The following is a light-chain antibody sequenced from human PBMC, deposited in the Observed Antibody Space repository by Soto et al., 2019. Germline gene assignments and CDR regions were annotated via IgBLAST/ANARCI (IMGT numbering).Light chain of an antibody. CDR3: LQYNSFPRT. Sequence: EIVMTKSPATLSVFQGERAIISCRASQNIGINFAWYQQRLGQVPRLLIYGASTRASGVPDRFSGSGSGTEFTLTISSLQSEDFAVYYCLQYNSFPRTFGQGTKVEV. V-gene: IGKV3-15*01. CDR2: GAS. J-gene: IGKJ1*01. CDR1: QNIGIN.